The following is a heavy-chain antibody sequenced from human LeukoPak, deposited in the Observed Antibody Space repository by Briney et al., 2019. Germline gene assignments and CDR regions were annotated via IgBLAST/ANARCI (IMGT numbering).Heavy chain of an antibody. Sequence: SETLSLTCAVYGGSFSGYYWSWIRQPPGKGLEWIGSMYYSGSTYYNPSLKSRVTISVDTSKNQFSLKLSSVTAADTAVYYCARGEYYYGSGSLDYWGQGTLVTVSS. J-gene: IGHJ4*02. CDR1: GGSFSGYY. V-gene: IGHV4-59*12. D-gene: IGHD3-10*01. CDR2: MYYSGST. CDR3: ARGEYYYGSGSLDY.